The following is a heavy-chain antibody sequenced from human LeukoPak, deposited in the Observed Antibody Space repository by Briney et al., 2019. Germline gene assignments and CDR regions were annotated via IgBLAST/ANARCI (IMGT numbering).Heavy chain of an antibody. D-gene: IGHD2-15*01. CDR1: GGSISSYY. J-gene: IGHJ4*02. CDR3: ARDGNGSRAFDY. Sequence: SSETLSLTCSVSGGSISSYYWSWIRQPAGRGLEWIGRIYSSGSTNYNPSLKSRVTISVDKSNNQFSLSLTSVTAADTAVYYCARDGNGSRAFDYWGQGTLVTVFS. V-gene: IGHV4-4*07. CDR2: IYSSGST.